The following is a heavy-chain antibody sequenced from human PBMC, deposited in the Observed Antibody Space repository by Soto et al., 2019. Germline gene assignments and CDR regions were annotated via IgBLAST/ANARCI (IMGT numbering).Heavy chain of an antibody. CDR2: IYWDDDK. D-gene: IGHD4-17*01. CDR3: AYKPLTTTGAFDP. V-gene: IGHV2-5*02. J-gene: IGHJ5*02. CDR1: GFSLTRGVG. Sequence: QITLKESGPALVKPTQTLTLTCTFSGFSLTRGVGVAWIRQPPGKALEWLALIYWDDDKRYSSSLKSRLTITKDTSKNQEVHIMTNMDPVDTATYYCAYKPLTTTGAFDPWGHGTMVTVSS.